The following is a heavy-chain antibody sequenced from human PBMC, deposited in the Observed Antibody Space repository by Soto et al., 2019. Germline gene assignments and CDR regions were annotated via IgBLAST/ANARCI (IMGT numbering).Heavy chain of an antibody. CDR2: SSPRGDTI. CDR3: AKGPNTNVGRPYYFDS. CDR1: GFSLANYP. J-gene: IGHJ4*02. Sequence: GGSVRLSCVASGFSLANYPMNWVRQTPGKGLEWISYSSPRGDTIYYADSVEGRLTLSRDNARNPLSLHMSSLRDEDSALYYCAKGPNTNVGRPYYFDSWGQGIPVTVSS. V-gene: IGHV3-48*02. D-gene: IGHD3-10*02.